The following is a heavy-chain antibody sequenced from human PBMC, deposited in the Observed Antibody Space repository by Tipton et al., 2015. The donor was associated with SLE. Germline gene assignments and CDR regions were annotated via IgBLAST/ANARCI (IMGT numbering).Heavy chain of an antibody. Sequence: TLSLTCTVSGGSISSSTYYWGFIRQPPGKGLEWIGTIYYRGSTFYNPSLKSRVTISIDLSKNQFSLNLRSVTAADTAVYHCARHLAAAVDSWGQGTLVPVSS. V-gene: IGHV4-39*01. CDR1: GGSISSSTYY. CDR2: IYYRGST. J-gene: IGHJ5*01. D-gene: IGHD6-13*01. CDR3: ARHLAAAVDS.